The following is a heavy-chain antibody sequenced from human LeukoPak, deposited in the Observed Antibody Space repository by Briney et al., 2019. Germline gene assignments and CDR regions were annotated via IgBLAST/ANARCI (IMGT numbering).Heavy chain of an antibody. V-gene: IGHV3-23*01. CDR3: AKGVYYYDSSGYCGLERQYYYYYYMDV. CDR1: GYSFTSYA. D-gene: IGHD3-22*01. J-gene: IGHJ6*03. Sequence: GESLKISCKGSGYSFTSYAMSWVRQAPGKGLEWVSAISGSGGSTYYADSVKGRFTISRDNSKNTLYLQMNSLRAEDTAVYYCAKGVYYYDSSGYCGLERQYYYYYYMDVWGKGTTVTVSS. CDR2: ISGSGGST.